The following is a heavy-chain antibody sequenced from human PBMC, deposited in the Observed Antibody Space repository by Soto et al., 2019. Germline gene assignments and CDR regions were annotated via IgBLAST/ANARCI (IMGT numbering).Heavy chain of an antibody. CDR3: ARDRGTVEVPPAFSWFDP. CDR1: GFTFSSFG. CDR2: IWHDGSIQ. V-gene: IGHV3-33*01. D-gene: IGHD2-2*01. J-gene: IGHJ5*02. Sequence: QVHLVESGGAVVQPGRSLRLSCEASGFTFSSFGMHWVRQSQGEGLEWVGVIWHDGSIQLYADSVKGRFTISRDNSKNTLYLQMNSLRAEDADVYYCARDRGTVEVPPAFSWFDPWGQGTLVTVSS.